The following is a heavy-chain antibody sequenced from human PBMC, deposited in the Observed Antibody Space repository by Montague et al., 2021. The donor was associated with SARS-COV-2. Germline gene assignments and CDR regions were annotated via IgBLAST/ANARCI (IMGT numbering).Heavy chain of an antibody. CDR1: GDSIGNGHW. J-gene: IGHJ4*02. CDR3: ARASGTGGTLDY. D-gene: IGHD1-14*01. Sequence: SETLSLTCAVSGDSIGNGHWWSWVRQPQGKGLEWIGEVYHTGSTNYNPSLKSRVTISVDMSNDQFSLRVTSVTAADTAVYYCARASGTGGTLDYWGQGSLVTVSS. CDR2: VYHTGST. V-gene: IGHV4-4*02.